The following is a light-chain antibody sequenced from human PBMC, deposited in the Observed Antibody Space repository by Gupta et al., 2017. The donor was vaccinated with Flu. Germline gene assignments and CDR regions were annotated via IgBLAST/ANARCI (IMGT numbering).Light chain of an antibody. CDR2: DAS. V-gene: IGKV3-15*01. J-gene: IGKJ2*01. Sequence: GERATLSCRASQSVSRNLAWYQQKPGQTPRLLIYDASTRATGIPATFSGSGSGTEFTLTISSLQSEDFAVYYCQQYNNWPPLFGQGTKLEIK. CDR1: QSVSRN. CDR3: QQYNNWPPL.